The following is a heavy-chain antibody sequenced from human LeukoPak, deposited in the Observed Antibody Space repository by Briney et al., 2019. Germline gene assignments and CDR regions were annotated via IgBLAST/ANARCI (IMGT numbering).Heavy chain of an antibody. D-gene: IGHD3-10*01. CDR3: ARSLQGRFDI. Sequence: PGGSLRLSCAASGFTFSTYEMNWVRQAPGKGLEWASFITSSGSNIYYADSVKGRFTISRDNAKSSLYLQMNSQRAEDTAIYYCARSLQGRFDIWGQGTMVTVSS. CDR1: GFTFSTYE. V-gene: IGHV3-48*03. CDR2: ITSSGSNI. J-gene: IGHJ3*02.